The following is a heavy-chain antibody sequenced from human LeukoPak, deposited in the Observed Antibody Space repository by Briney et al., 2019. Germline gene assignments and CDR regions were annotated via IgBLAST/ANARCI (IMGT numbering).Heavy chain of an antibody. V-gene: IGHV4-39*02. CDR2: IYYSGST. CDR1: GGSISVSGYC. D-gene: IGHD2-2*01. Sequence: SETLSLTCAVSGGSISVSGYCWGWLRQPPGKGLEWIGSIYYSGSTYYNPSLKSRVTISVDTSKNQFSLKLTSVTAADTAVYYCAREGASWGFTWGQGTLVTVSS. J-gene: IGHJ5*02. CDR3: AREGASWGFT.